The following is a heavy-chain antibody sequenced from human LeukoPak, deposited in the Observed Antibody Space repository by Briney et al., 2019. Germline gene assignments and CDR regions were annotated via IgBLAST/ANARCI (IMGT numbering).Heavy chain of an antibody. D-gene: IGHD3-16*02. CDR3: AREIHLGELSPPLGAFVI. CDR1: GFTFSSYS. CDR2: ISSSSSYI. V-gene: IGHV3-21*01. Sequence: GGSLRLSCAASGFTFSSYSMNRVRQAPGKGLEWVSSISSSSSYIYYADSVKGRFTISRDNAKSSLYLQMNSLRAEDTAVYYCAREIHLGELSPPLGAFVIWGQGTMVTVSS. J-gene: IGHJ3*02.